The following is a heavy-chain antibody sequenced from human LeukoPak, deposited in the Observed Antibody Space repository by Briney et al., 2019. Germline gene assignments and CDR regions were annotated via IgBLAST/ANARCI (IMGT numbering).Heavy chain of an antibody. CDR2: INPNSGGT. Sequence: AASVKVSRKASGYTFTGYYMHWVRQAPGQGLEWMGWINPNSGGTNYAQKFQGRVTMTRDTSISTAYMELSRLRSDDTAVYYCARDALPSSSWYGPQYFQHWGQGTLVTVSS. V-gene: IGHV1-2*02. CDR1: GYTFTGYY. D-gene: IGHD6-13*01. CDR3: ARDALPSSSWYGPQYFQH. J-gene: IGHJ1*01.